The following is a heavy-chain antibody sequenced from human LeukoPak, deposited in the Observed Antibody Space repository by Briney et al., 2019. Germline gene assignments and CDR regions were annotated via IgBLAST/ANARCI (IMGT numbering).Heavy chain of an antibody. J-gene: IGHJ6*02. D-gene: IGHD3-10*01. CDR1: GYTFTNYP. CDR3: ARDLRGFVGEVRGGYYYYPMDV. V-gene: IGHV1-18*01. CDR2: ISAYNGNT. Sequence: ASVTVSCKASGYTFTNYPINWVRQAPGQGLEWMGWISAYNGNTKYAQKLQGKIIMTRDTSTNTVYMEVRSLRSDDTAIYYCARDLRGFVGEVRGGYYYYPMDVWGQGTTVTVSS.